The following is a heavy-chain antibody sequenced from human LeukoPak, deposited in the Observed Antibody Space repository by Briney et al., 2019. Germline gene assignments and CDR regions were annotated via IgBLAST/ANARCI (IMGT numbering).Heavy chain of an antibody. CDR1: GFTFSSYS. Sequence: GGSLRLSCVASGFTFSSYSLAWVCQTPGKGLAWVSIIAGNNSPTFYADSVEGRLTISRDNSKNMGYLQMNSLRVEDSGVYFCARGATRATRHFDVWGRGTLVTVSS. D-gene: IGHD2-2*01. J-gene: IGHJ2*01. V-gene: IGHV3-23*01. CDR2: IAGNNSPT. CDR3: ARGATRATRHFDV.